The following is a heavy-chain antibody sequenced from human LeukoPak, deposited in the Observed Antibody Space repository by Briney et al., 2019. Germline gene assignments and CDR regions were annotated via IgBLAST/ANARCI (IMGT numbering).Heavy chain of an antibody. CDR2: ISGSGGST. V-gene: IGHV3-23*01. CDR1: GFTFSSYA. Sequence: GGSLRLSCAASGFTFSSYAMSWVRPAPGKGLEWVSAISGSGGSTYYADSVKGRFTISRDNSKNTLYLQMNSLRAEDTAVYYCARARELLPNFDYWGQGTLVTVSS. D-gene: IGHD1-26*01. J-gene: IGHJ4*02. CDR3: ARARELLPNFDY.